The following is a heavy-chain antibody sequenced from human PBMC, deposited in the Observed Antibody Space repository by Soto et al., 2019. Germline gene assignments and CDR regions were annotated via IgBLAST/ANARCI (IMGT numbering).Heavy chain of an antibody. CDR1: GYSFTSYW. CDR3: ARRSSSWFDYYYYYGMDV. CDR2: IDPSDSYT. J-gene: IGHJ6*02. Sequence: GEPLKLCCKVAGYSFTSYWISWVRQMPGKGLEWMGRIDPSDSYTNYSPAFQGHVTISADKSISTAYLQWSSLKASDTAMYYCARRSSSWFDYYYYYGMDVWGQGTTVTVSS. V-gene: IGHV5-10-1*01. D-gene: IGHD6-13*01.